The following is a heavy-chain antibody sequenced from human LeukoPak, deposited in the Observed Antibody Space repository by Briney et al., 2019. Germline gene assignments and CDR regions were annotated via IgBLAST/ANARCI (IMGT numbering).Heavy chain of an antibody. J-gene: IGHJ4*02. Sequence: GGSLRLSCAASGFSFNNYAMSWVRQAPGKGLEWGSAISTTGGSTYYADSVKGRFTVSRDNSKNTLSLQMDSLRVEDTALYYCAKDWTTVVTPKGYYFDSWGQGTLVTVSS. CDR2: ISTTGGST. CDR1: GFSFNNYA. CDR3: AKDWTTVVTPKGYYFDS. V-gene: IGHV3-23*01. D-gene: IGHD4-23*01.